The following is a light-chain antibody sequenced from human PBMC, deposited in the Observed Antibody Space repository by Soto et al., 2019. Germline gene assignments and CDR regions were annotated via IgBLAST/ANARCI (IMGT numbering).Light chain of an antibody. J-gene: IGKJ4*01. V-gene: IGKV1-39*01. CDR2: AAS. CDR3: QQRYSAPLT. Sequence: DIQLTQSPSSLSASVGDRVTITCRTSQSISNYLNWYQQKPGKVPKLLIYAASSLQSGVPSRSSGSGSGTDFTLTISSLQPEDFATYYCQQRYSAPLTFGGGTKVDIK. CDR1: QSISNY.